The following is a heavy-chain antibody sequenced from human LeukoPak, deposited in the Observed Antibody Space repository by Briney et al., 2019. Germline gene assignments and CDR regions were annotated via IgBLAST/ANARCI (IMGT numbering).Heavy chain of an antibody. CDR3: ARRSSYGSGSFCLWEYFDY. CDR1: GGSISSYY. D-gene: IGHD3-10*01. J-gene: IGHJ4*02. V-gene: IGHV4-59*08. Sequence: SETLSLTCTVSGGSISSYYWSWIRQPPGKGLEWIGYIYYSGSTNYNPSLKSRVTISVDTSKNQFSLKLSSVTAADTAVYYCARRSSYGSGSFCLWEYFDYWGQGTLVTVSS. CDR2: IYYSGST.